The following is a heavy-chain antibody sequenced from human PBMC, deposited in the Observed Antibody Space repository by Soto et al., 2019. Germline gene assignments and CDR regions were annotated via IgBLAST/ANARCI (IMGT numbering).Heavy chain of an antibody. CDR1: GGSISSYY. J-gene: IGHJ6*03. V-gene: IGHV4-59*08. Sequence: SETLSLTCTVSGGSISSYYWSWIRQPPGKGLEWIGYIYYSGSTNYNPSLKSRVTISVDTSKNQFSLKLSSVTAADTAVYYCARHKMRDYDFWSGYLPNYYYYYMDVWGKGTTVTVSS. CDR2: IYYSGST. CDR3: ARHKMRDYDFWSGYLPNYYYYYMDV. D-gene: IGHD3-3*01.